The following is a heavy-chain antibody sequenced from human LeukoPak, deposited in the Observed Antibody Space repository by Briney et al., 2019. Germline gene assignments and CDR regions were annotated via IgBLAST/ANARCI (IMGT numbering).Heavy chain of an antibody. J-gene: IGHJ4*02. V-gene: IGHV1-8*01. Sequence: ASVKVSCKASGYTFTSYDINWVRQATGQGLEYMGWMNPNSGNTDHAQKFQGRVTMTRNTSISTAYMELSSLRSEDTAVYYCARSPLGYSGSWYDYWGQGTLVTVSS. D-gene: IGHD6-13*01. CDR3: ARSPLGYSGSWYDY. CDR2: MNPNSGNT. CDR1: GYTFTSYD.